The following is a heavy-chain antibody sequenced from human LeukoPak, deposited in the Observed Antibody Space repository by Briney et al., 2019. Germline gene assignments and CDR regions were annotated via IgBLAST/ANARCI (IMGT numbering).Heavy chain of an antibody. J-gene: IGHJ4*02. D-gene: IGHD3-3*01. CDR2: IHYSGNT. Sequence: SETLSLTCAVSGGSTSSSNYYRGWIRQPPGKGLDWIGGIHYSGNTYYNPSLKSRVTISVDTSKNQFSLKLSSVTAADTAVYYCARLGAGPTYYDFWSGYSSFYFDYWGQGALVTVSS. V-gene: IGHV4-39*01. CDR1: GGSTSSSNYY. CDR3: ARLGAGPTYYDFWSGYSSFYFDY.